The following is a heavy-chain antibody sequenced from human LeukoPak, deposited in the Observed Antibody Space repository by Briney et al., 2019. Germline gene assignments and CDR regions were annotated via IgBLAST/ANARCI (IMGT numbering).Heavy chain of an antibody. Sequence: GGSLRLSCAASGSTFSNAWMSWVRQAPGKGLEWVARIKSKTDGGTTDYAAPVKGRFTISRDDSKNMVYLQMISLQTEDTAVYYCTTYYYDSTSDFGYWGQGTLVTVSS. J-gene: IGHJ4*02. CDR1: GSTFSNAW. V-gene: IGHV3-15*01. CDR3: TTYYYDSTSDFGY. CDR2: IKSKTDGGTT. D-gene: IGHD3-22*01.